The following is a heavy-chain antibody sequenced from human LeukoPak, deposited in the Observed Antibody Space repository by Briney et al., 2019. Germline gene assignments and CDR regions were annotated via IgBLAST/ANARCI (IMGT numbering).Heavy chain of an antibody. CDR3: ARGARPGVTGNYYFDY. CDR1: GGSFSGYY. V-gene: IGHV4-34*01. Sequence: SETLSLTCAVYGGSFSGYYWSWVRQSPGKGLEWVGEVNHGGSNNYNPYLKSRVTISVDSSTTQFSLKLRSMTAAATAVYFCARGARPGVTGNYYFDYWGQGILVTVSS. J-gene: IGHJ4*02. D-gene: IGHD3-9*01. CDR2: VNHGGSN.